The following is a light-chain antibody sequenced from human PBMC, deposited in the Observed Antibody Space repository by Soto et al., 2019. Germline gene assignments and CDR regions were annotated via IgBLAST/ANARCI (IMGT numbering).Light chain of an antibody. CDR3: QHRSIWPVS. CDR1: QSVSRY. Sequence: EIVLTQSPATLSLSPGERASLSCRASQSVSRYLAWYQQKPGQPPRLLIFDASNRATGIPARFSGSGSGTDFTLTISSLEPEDFAVYYCQHRSIWPVSFGQGTRLEIK. CDR2: DAS. V-gene: IGKV3-11*01. J-gene: IGKJ5*01.